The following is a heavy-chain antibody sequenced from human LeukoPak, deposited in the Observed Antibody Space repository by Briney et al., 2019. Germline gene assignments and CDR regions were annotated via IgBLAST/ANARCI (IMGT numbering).Heavy chain of an antibody. CDR3: ARRAGAYSHPYDY. CDR1: GFTFSSYE. CDR2: IYSSGNII. D-gene: IGHD4/OR15-4a*01. J-gene: IGHJ4*02. Sequence: GGSLRLSCAASGFTFSSYEMNWVRQAPGKGLEWVSYIYSSGNIIYYADSVKGRFTISRDNAKNSLYLQMNSLRAEDTAVYYCARRAGAYSHPYDYWGQGTLDTVSS. V-gene: IGHV3-48*03.